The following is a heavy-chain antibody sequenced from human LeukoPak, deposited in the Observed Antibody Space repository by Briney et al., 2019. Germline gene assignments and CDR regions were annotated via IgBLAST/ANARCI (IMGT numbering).Heavy chain of an antibody. V-gene: IGHV3-15*01. Sequence: GGSLRLSSAASGFTFKYAWMTWVRQAPGKGPECVGRIKSKTDGETTDYAAAVKSRFSLSRDDSKDMVYLQMTSLKTDDTAVYYCSTLVGAPLLWARGTPVTVSS. J-gene: IGHJ4*02. CDR1: GFTFKYAW. CDR3: STLVGAPLL. CDR2: IKSKTDGETT. D-gene: IGHD1-26*01.